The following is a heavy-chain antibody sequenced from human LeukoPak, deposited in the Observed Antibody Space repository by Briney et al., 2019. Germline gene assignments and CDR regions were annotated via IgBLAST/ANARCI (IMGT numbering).Heavy chain of an antibody. Sequence: SQTLSLTCTVSGVSISSGSYYWSWIRQPAGKGLEWIGRIYTSGSTNYNPSLKSRVTISVDTSKNQFSLKLSSVTAADTAVYYCARSAAYYDSSGYYSYYFDYWGQGTLVTVSS. D-gene: IGHD3-22*01. CDR1: GVSISSGSYY. J-gene: IGHJ4*02. CDR2: IYTSGST. CDR3: ARSAAYYDSSGYYSYYFDY. V-gene: IGHV4-61*02.